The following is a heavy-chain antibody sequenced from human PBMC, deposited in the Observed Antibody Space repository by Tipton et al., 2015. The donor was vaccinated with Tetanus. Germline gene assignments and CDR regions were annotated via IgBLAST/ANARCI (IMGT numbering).Heavy chain of an antibody. CDR2: IGSSSQTI. J-gene: IGHJ6*02. CDR3: ARDYTSYYAYYGMDV. D-gene: IGHD3-16*01. V-gene: IGHV3-48*01. Sequence: SLRLSCAASGFTFGSYAMNWVRQAPGKGLEWISYIGSSSQTIYYADSVKGRFTISGDTSENSVYLQLNSLRAEDTAVYYCARDYTSYYAYYGMDVWGQGTTVTVSS. CDR1: GFTFGSYA.